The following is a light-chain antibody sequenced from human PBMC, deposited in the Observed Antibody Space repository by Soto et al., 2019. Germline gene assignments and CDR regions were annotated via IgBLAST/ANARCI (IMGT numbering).Light chain of an antibody. V-gene: IGKV1-5*01. CDR2: DVS. Sequence: DMHMRQSPSTLSASLGARVTLTFRASQSINNLLAWYQQKPGKVPKFLIYDVSTLESGVPSRFSGSGSGTEFTLTISSLQPEDFATYYCQQYDSYPLTFGGGTKVDIK. CDR3: QQYDSYPLT. CDR1: QSINNL. J-gene: IGKJ4*01.